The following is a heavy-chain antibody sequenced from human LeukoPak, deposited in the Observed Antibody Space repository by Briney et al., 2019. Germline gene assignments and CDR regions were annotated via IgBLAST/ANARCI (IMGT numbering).Heavy chain of an antibody. V-gene: IGHV1-46*01. CDR3: ARELFLNYPFDY. CDR1: GYTFTSYY. J-gene: IGHJ4*02. D-gene: IGHD1-7*01. Sequence: GASVKASCKASGYTFTSYYMHWVRQAPGQGLEWMGIINPSGGSTSYAQKFQGRVTMTRDTSTSTVYMELSSLRSEDTAVYYCARELFLNYPFDYWGQGTLVTVSS. CDR2: INPSGGST.